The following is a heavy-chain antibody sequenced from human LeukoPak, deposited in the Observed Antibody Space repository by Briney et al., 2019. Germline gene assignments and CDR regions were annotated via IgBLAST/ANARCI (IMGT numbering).Heavy chain of an antibody. J-gene: IGHJ5*02. V-gene: IGHV3-23*01. CDR1: GXTFSSYA. CDR3: VKDLRDFWSGYSWGAFDP. CDR2: ISGSGGST. D-gene: IGHD3-3*01. Sequence: GGSLRLSCAASGXTFSSYAMSWVRQAPGKGLEWVSAISGSGGSTYYADSVKGRFTISRDNSKNTLYLQMNSLRAEDTAVYYCVKDLRDFWSGYSWGAFDPWGQGTLVTVSS.